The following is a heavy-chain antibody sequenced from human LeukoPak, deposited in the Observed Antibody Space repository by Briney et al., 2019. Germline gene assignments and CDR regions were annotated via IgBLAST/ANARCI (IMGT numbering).Heavy chain of an antibody. D-gene: IGHD6-13*01. V-gene: IGHV4-59*08. Sequence: SETLSLTCTVSGGSISTYYWSWIRQPPGKGLEYIGYVYNSGSTNYNPSLKSRLTISVDTSKNQFSLKLTSVTAADTAVYYCARQVHGAAGRFDTWGQGTLVTVAS. CDR2: VYNSGST. CDR3: ARQVHGAAGRFDT. J-gene: IGHJ5*02. CDR1: GGSISTYY.